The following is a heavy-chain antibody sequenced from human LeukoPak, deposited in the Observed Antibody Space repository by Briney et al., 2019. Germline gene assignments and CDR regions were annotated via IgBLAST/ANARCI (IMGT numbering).Heavy chain of an antibody. CDR2: INPNSGGT. Sequence: VASVTVSFKASGYTVTGHYLHWVRQAPGQGLEWMGWINPNSGGTNYAQKFQGRVTMTRDTSINTAYMELNSLTPDDTAMYYCAKDAYSGFTSSYNMDSWGQGTLVTVSS. CDR3: AKDAYSGFTSSYNMDS. V-gene: IGHV1-2*02. D-gene: IGHD5-18*01. J-gene: IGHJ4*02. CDR1: GYTVTGHY.